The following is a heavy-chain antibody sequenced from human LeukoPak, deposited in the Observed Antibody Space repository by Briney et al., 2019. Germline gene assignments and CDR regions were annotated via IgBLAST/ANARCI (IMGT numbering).Heavy chain of an antibody. CDR3: ARGAGPYGDYRDY. CDR2: IKQDGSEK. J-gene: IGHJ4*02. D-gene: IGHD4-17*01. Sequence: PGGSLRLSCAASGFTFSSYWMSWVRQAPGKGLEWVANIKQDGSEKYYVDSVKGRFTISRDNAKNSLYLQMNTLRAEDTAVYYCARGAGPYGDYRDYWGQGTLVTVSS. V-gene: IGHV3-7*01. CDR1: GFTFSSYW.